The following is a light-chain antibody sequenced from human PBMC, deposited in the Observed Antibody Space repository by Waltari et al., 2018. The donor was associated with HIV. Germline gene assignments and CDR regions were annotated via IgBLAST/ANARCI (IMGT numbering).Light chain of an antibody. CDR1: SGHSSYA. V-gene: IGLV4-69*01. J-gene: IGLJ3*02. CDR3: QTWGTGIQGV. Sequence: QLVLTQSPSASASLGASVKLTCTLSSGHSSYAIAWHQQQPEKGPRYLRKLNSDGSHSQGDVIPDRFSGSSSGAERYLTISSLQSEDEADYYCQTWGTGIQGVFGGGTKLTVL. CDR2: LNSDGSH.